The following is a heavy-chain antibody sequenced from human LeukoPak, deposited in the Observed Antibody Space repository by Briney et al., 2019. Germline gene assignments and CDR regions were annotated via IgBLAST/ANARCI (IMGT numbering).Heavy chain of an antibody. CDR2: IYYSGST. CDR1: GGSISSYY. J-gene: IGHJ5*02. CDR3: ARHIITMVRGVKENWFDP. V-gene: IGHV4-59*01. D-gene: IGHD3-10*01. Sequence: SETLSLTCTVSGGSISSYYWSWIRQPPGKGLEWIGYIYYSGSTNYNPSLKSRVTISVDTSKNQFSPKLSSVTAADTAVYYCARHIITMVRGVKENWFDPWGQGTLVTVS.